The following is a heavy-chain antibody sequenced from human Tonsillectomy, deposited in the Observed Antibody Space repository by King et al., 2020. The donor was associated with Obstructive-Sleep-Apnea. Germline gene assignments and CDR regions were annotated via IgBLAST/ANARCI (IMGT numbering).Heavy chain of an antibody. D-gene: IGHD3-10*01. V-gene: IGHV5-51*01. CDR2: IYPGDSDT. CDR1: GYSFSRSW. J-gene: IGHJ4*02. CDR3: ARILSYASVPWYFDY. Sequence: QLVQSGAEVKKPGESLKISCKGSGYSFSRSWIGWVRQMPGKGLEWMGIIYPGDSDTSYSPSFQGQVTIPADKSISTAYLQWSSLEASDTAMFYCARILSYASVPWYFDYWGQGTLVTVSS.